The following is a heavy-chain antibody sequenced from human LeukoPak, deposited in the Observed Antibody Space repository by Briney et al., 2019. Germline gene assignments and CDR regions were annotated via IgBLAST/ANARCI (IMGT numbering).Heavy chain of an antibody. Sequence: ASVKVSCKASGGTFSSYAISWVRQAPGQGLEWMGGIIPIFGTANYAQKFQGRVTITADESTSTAYMELSSLRSEDTAVYYCARDNLRARGARQVRSWGYWGQGTLVTVSS. CDR2: IIPIFGTA. J-gene: IGHJ4*02. D-gene: IGHD6-6*01. CDR1: GGTFSSYA. CDR3: ARDNLRARGARQVRSWGY. V-gene: IGHV1-69*13.